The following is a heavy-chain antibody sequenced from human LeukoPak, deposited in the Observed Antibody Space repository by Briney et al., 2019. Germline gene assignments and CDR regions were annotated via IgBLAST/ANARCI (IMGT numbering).Heavy chain of an antibody. D-gene: IGHD2-15*01. CDR1: GGTFSSYA. CDR2: IIPIFGTA. CDR3: ARDWGRYCSGGFCDVLGY. Sequence: SVKVSCKASGGTFSSYAISWVRQAPGQGLEWMGGIIPIFGTANYAQKFQGRVTITADESTSTAYMELSSLRSEDTAVYYCARDWGRYCSGGFCDVLGYWGQGTLVTVSS. V-gene: IGHV1-69*13. J-gene: IGHJ4*02.